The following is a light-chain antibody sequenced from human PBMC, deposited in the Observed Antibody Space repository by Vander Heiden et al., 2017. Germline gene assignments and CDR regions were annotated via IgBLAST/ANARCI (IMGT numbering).Light chain of an antibody. J-gene: IGLJ2*01. V-gene: IGLV7-43*01. CDR3: LRYYGGAQRGV. CDR2: STV. CDR1: AAAVSSGYY. Sequence: QTVVIHEPSPTLSPGGSVTLTCASSAAAVSSGYYPNWFHQKPGQAPRALSYSTVNEHSWAPAQFSDTLLGGKAALTMSGVQPEDEAEYYCLRYYGGAQRGVFGGGTKLTVL.